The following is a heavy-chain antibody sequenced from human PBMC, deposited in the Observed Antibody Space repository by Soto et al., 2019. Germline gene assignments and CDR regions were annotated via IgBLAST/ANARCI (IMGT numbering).Heavy chain of an antibody. J-gene: IGHJ5*02. V-gene: IGHV4-61*01. CDR2: IYYSGST. D-gene: IGHD3-22*01. CDR1: GGSVSSGSYY. Sequence: SETLSLTCTVSGGSVSSGSYYWSWIRQPPGKGLEWIGYIYYSGSTNYNPSLKSRVTISVDTSKNQFSLKLSSVTAADTAVYYCARGGSYYDSSGYYPTARFDPWGQGTLVTVSS. CDR3: ARGGSYYDSSGYYPTARFDP.